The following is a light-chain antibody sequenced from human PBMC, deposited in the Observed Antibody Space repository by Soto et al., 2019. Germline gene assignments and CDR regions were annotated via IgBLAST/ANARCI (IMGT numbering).Light chain of an antibody. CDR1: QSVSSY. V-gene: IGKV3-11*01. CDR3: RQRSDWPPLP. J-gene: IGKJ4*01. Sequence: EIVLTQSPATLSLSPGERATLSCRASQSVSSYLAWYQQKPGQAPRLLIYDASNRAAGIPARFSGSGSGTDFTLTISSLEPEDFAVYYCRQRSDWPPLPFGGGTTVEIK. CDR2: DAS.